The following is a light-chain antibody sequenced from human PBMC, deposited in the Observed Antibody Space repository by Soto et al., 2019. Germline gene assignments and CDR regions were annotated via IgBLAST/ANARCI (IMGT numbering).Light chain of an antibody. J-gene: IGKJ1*01. Sequence: EIVMTQSPATLSVSPGERATLSCRASQSVSSNLAWYQQKPGQAPRLHIYGASTRATGIPARFSGSGSGTEFILTISSLQSEDFAVYYCQQYNNWWTFGQGTKVEIK. CDR3: QQYNNWWT. CDR2: GAS. V-gene: IGKV3-15*01. CDR1: QSVSSN.